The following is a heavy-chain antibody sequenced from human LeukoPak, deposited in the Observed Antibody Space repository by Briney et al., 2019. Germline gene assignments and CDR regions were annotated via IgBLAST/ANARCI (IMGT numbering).Heavy chain of an antibody. D-gene: IGHD3-22*01. V-gene: IGHV3-15*01. CDR1: GFTFSNAW. Sequence: GGSLRLSCAASGFTFSNAWMSWVRQAPGKGLEWVGRIKSKTDGGATDCAAPVKGRFSISRDDSKNTLYLQMNSLKTEDTAVYYCTTTYYYDSSGYSLYYFDYWGQGTLVTVSS. CDR3: TTTYYYDSSGYSLYYFDY. CDR2: IKSKTDGGAT. J-gene: IGHJ4*02.